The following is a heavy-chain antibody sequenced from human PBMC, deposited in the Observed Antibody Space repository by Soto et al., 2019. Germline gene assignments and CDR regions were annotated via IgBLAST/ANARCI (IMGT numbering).Heavy chain of an antibody. V-gene: IGHV3-23*01. Sequence: EVQLLESGGGLVQPGGSLRLSCAASGFTFSSYAMSWVRQAPGKGLEWVSSITGSAGSTYYADSVMGRFTISRDNSKNTLYLQMNSLRAEDTAVYYCAKDRNRWLRFDLGYWGQGTLVTVSS. CDR2: ITGSAGST. CDR3: AKDRNRWLRFDLGY. CDR1: GFTFSSYA. D-gene: IGHD5-12*01. J-gene: IGHJ4*02.